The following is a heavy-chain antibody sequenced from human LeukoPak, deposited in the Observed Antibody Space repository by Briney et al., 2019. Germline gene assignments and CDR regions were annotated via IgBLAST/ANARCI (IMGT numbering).Heavy chain of an antibody. J-gene: IGHJ4*02. Sequence: GGSLRLSCAASGFTFSSYWMHWVRQAPGKGLVWVSRINSDGSSTSYADSVKGRFTISRDNAKNTLSLQMNTLRAEDTAVYYCARAPRGGDSLYFDYWGQGTLVTVSS. V-gene: IGHV3-74*01. CDR2: INSDGSST. CDR3: ARAPRGGDSLYFDY. D-gene: IGHD2-21*02. CDR1: GFTFSSYW.